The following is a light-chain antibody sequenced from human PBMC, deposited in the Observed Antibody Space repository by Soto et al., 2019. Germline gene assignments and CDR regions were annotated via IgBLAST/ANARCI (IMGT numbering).Light chain of an antibody. Sequence: DIEMPQFPAILSLSQGGSATLSCRASQSVSRNLAWYKKKTGQAPRLLIYGASSRDTGIPDRFSGSGSGTDFTLTISRLQPEDVAVYDCQQYDSSPRTFGQGTKVDIK. J-gene: IGKJ1*01. V-gene: IGKV3-20*01. CDR1: QSVSRN. CDR3: QQYDSSPRT. CDR2: GAS.